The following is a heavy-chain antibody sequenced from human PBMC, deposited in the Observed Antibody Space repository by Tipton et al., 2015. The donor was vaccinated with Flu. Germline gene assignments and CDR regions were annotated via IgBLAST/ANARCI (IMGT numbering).Heavy chain of an antibody. J-gene: IGHJ6*02. V-gene: IGHV3-33*03. CDR3: ATDKGIRYCSVGSCYSNYYYGMDV. CDR2: IWYDGSNK. CDR1: GFTFSSYG. Sequence: SLRLSCAASGFTFSSYGMHWVRQALGKGLEWVAVIWYDGSNKYYADSVKGLFTIPRDNSKITLYLQMNSLRAEDKAVYYCATDKGIRYCSVGSCYSNYYYGMDVWGQGTTVTVA. D-gene: IGHD2-15*01.